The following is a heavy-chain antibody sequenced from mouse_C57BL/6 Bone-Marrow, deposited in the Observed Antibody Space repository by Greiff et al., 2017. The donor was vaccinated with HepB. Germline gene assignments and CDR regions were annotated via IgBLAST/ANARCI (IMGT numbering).Heavy chain of an antibody. J-gene: IGHJ2*01. CDR2: INPSTGGT. CDR3: ARELRLRDY. V-gene: IGHV1-42*01. Sequence: VQLQQSGPELVKPGASVKISCKASGYSFTGYYMNWVKQSPEKSLEWIGEINPSTGGTTYNQKCKAKATLTVDKSSSTAYMQLKSLTSEDSAVYYCARELRLRDYWGQGTTLTVSS. D-gene: IGHD3-2*02. CDR1: GYSFTGYY.